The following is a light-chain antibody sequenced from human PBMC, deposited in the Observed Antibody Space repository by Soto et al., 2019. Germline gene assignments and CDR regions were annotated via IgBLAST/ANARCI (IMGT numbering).Light chain of an antibody. CDR1: QSVSSN. Sequence: EIVMTQSPATLSVSPGERATLSCRASQSVSSNLAWYQQKPGQAPRLLIYGASTRATGIPARFSGSGSGTEFTLTISSLQSEDFAVYYCQQSHTSPRTFGPGTTV. J-gene: IGKJ1*01. V-gene: IGKV3-15*01. CDR3: QQSHTSPRT. CDR2: GAS.